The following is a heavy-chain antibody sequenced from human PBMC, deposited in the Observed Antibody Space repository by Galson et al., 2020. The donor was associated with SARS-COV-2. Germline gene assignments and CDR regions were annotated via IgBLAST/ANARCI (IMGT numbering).Heavy chain of an antibody. CDR1: GFTFSNYP. Sequence: GGSMRLSCAASGFTFSNYPMHWVRQAPGKGLEWVAVISYDGSNKYYADSVKGRFTISRDNYKNTLYLQMNSLRAEDTAVYYCARDSSGWYYVDCWGQGTLVTVSS. CDR3: ARDSSGWYYVDC. V-gene: IGHV3-30*04. J-gene: IGHJ4*02. D-gene: IGHD6-19*01. CDR2: ISYDGSNK.